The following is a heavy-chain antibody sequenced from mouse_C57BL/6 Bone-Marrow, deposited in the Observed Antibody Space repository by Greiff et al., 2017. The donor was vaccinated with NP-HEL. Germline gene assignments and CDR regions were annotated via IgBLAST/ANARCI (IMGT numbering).Heavy chain of an antibody. CDR1: GYSITSDY. D-gene: IGHD1-1*01. Sequence: EVKLVESGPGLAKPSQTLSLTCSVTGYSITSDYWNWIRKFPGNKLEYMGYISYSGSTYYNPSLKSRISITRDTSKNQYYLQLNSVTTEDTATYYCARSENYGSSYYAMDYWGQGTSVTVSS. V-gene: IGHV3-8*01. CDR2: ISYSGST. CDR3: ARSENYGSSYYAMDY. J-gene: IGHJ4*01.